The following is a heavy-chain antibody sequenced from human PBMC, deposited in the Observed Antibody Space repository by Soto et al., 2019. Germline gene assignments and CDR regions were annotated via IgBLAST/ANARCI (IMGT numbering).Heavy chain of an antibody. J-gene: IGHJ4*02. CDR1: GGTFSSYA. Sequence: SVKFSFQASGGTFSSYAISWVRQAPGQGLEWMGGIIPIFGTANYAQKFQGRVTITADESTSTAYMELSSLRSEDKAVYYCAREVSSPNWGQGTLVTVSS. CDR2: IIPIFGTA. D-gene: IGHD2-2*01. CDR3: AREVSSPN. V-gene: IGHV1-69*13.